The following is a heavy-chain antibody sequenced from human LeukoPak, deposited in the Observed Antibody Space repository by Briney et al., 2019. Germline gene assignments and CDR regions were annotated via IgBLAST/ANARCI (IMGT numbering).Heavy chain of an antibody. CDR1: GYTFSGYG. Sequence: GASVTVSCKASGYTFSGYGISWVRQAPGQGLEWMGWINPNSGGTNYAQKFQGRVTMTRDTSISTAYMELSRLRSDDTAVYYCARVPELTNWFDPWGQGTLVTVSS. V-gene: IGHV1-2*02. J-gene: IGHJ5*02. CDR2: INPNSGGT. D-gene: IGHD1-7*01. CDR3: ARVPELTNWFDP.